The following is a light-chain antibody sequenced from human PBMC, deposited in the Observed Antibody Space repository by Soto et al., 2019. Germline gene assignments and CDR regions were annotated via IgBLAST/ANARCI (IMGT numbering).Light chain of an antibody. Sequence: EIVLTQSPATLSLSPGERATLSCRASPSVSSYLAWYQQKPGQAPRLLIYDASNRATGIPARFSGSGSVTAFTLTISSLEPEDFAVYYCQQRSNWLLTFGGGTKVEIK. CDR1: PSVSSY. J-gene: IGKJ4*01. CDR3: QQRSNWLLT. V-gene: IGKV3-11*01. CDR2: DAS.